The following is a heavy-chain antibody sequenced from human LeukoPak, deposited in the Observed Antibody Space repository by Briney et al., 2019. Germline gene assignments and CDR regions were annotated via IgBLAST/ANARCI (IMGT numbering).Heavy chain of an antibody. V-gene: IGHV4-39*07. CDR1: GGSISSYY. J-gene: IGHJ6*03. CDR3: ARASLYYYGSGSSPTYYYYYMDV. D-gene: IGHD3-10*01. CDR2: IYYSGST. Sequence: SETLSLTCTVSGGSISSYYWGWIRQPPGKGLEWIGSIYYSGSTYYNPSLKSRVTISVDTSKNQFSLKLSSVTAADTAVYYCARASLYYYGSGSSPTYYYYYMDVWGKGTTVTVSS.